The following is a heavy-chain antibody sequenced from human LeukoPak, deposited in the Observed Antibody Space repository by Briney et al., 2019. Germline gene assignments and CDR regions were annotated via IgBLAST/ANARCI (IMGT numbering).Heavy chain of an antibody. J-gene: IGHJ4*02. CDR3: ARGRATYPDY. V-gene: IGHV1-18*01. CDR1: GYIFTSYG. CDR2: ISAYHGVT. Sequence: ASVNVSCKASGYIFTSYGISWVRQAPGQGLEWLGWISAYHGVTNYAQKLQDRITMTTDASTTTAYMELRSLRSDDTAVYYCARGRATYPDYWGQGTLVAVSS. D-gene: IGHD1-26*01.